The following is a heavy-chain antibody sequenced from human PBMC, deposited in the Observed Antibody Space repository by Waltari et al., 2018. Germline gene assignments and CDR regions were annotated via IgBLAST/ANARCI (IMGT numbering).Heavy chain of an antibody. Sequence: QVQLQESGPGLVKPSETLSLTCTVSGGSISSYYWSWIRQPPGKGREWIGLIYYSGSTNYNPSLKSRVTISVDTSKNQFSLKLSSVTAADTAVYYCASLVGADDAFDIWGQGTMVTVSS. CDR1: GGSISSYY. D-gene: IGHD1-26*01. J-gene: IGHJ3*02. CDR2: IYYSGST. CDR3: ASLVGADDAFDI. V-gene: IGHV4-59*01.